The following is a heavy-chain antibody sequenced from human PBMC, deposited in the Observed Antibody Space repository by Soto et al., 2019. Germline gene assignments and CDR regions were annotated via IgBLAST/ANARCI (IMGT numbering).Heavy chain of an antibody. CDR2: IYPGDSDT. CDR3: AVDYYDSSGYPRAAFDI. V-gene: IGHV5-51*01. D-gene: IGHD3-22*01. CDR1: GYSFTSYW. Sequence: GESLNISCKGSGYSFTSYWIGWVRQMPGKGLEWMGIIYPGDSDTRYSPSFQGQVTISADKSISTAYLQWSSLKASDTAMYYCAVDYYDSSGYPRAAFDIWGQGTMVTGSS. J-gene: IGHJ3*02.